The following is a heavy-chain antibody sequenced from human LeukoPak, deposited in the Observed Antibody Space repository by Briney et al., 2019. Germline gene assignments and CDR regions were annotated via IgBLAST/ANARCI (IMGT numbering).Heavy chain of an antibody. CDR1: GFTFSSYD. CDR3: ARGVATITRRYFDY. Sequence: PGGSLRLSCAASGFTFSSYDMNWVRQAPGKGLEWVSYISSSSNTIYYADSVKDRFTISRDNAKNSLYLQMNSLRAEDTALYYCARGVATITRRYFDYWGQGTLVTVSS. J-gene: IGHJ4*02. CDR2: ISSSSNTI. D-gene: IGHD5-12*01. V-gene: IGHV3-48*03.